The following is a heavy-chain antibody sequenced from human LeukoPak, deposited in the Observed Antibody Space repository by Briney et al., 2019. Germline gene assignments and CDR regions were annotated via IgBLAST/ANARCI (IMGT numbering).Heavy chain of an antibody. V-gene: IGHV3-21*01. Sequence: ASVKVSCKASGFTFSSYSMNWVRQAPGKGLEWVSSISSSSSYIYYADSVKGRFTISRDNAKNSLYLQMDSLRAEDTAVYYCARVASSGWVYFDYWGQGTLVTVSS. CDR2: ISSSSSYI. CDR1: GFTFSSYS. J-gene: IGHJ4*02. D-gene: IGHD6-19*01. CDR3: ARVASSGWVYFDY.